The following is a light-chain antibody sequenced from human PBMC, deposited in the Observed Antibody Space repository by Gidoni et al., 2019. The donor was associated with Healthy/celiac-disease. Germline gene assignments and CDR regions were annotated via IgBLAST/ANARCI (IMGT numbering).Light chain of an antibody. J-gene: IGKJ4*01. CDR3: MQALQTPLT. CDR2: LGS. CDR1: QSLLHSNGYNY. Sequence: DIVMTQSPLSLLVTPGEPASISCMSSQSLLHSNGYNYLDWYLQKPGQSPQLLIYLGSNRASGVPDRFSGSGSGTDFTLKISRVEAEDVGVYYCMQALQTPLTFGGGTKVEIK. V-gene: IGKV2-28*01.